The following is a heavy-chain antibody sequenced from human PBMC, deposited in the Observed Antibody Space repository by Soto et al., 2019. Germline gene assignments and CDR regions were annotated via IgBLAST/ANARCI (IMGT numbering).Heavy chain of an antibody. CDR2: IIPIFGTA. CDR1: GGTFSSYA. J-gene: IGHJ6*02. CDR3: ARVVRAWGSYRRNYYYYCMDV. Sequence: SVKVSCKASGGTFSSYAISWVRQAPGQGLEWMGGIIPIFGTANYAQKFQGRVTITADKSTSTAYMELSSLRSEDTAVYYCARVVRAWGSYRRNYYYYCMDVWGQGTTVTVSS. V-gene: IGHV1-69*06. D-gene: IGHD3-16*02.